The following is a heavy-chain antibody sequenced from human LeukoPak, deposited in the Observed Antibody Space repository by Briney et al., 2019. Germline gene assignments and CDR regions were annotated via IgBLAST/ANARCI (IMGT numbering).Heavy chain of an antibody. CDR3: LTVVETTIAAFDI. Sequence: QPGGSLRLSCAASGFTFSNYWLHWVRQAPGKGLVWVSRIDANAKTTSYADSVKGRFTIFTDNAKKTLYLQMNSLRVEDTAVYYCLTVVETTIAAFDIWGQGTMVTVSS. V-gene: IGHV3-74*01. CDR1: GFTFSNYW. CDR2: IDANAKTT. D-gene: IGHD1-26*01. J-gene: IGHJ3*02.